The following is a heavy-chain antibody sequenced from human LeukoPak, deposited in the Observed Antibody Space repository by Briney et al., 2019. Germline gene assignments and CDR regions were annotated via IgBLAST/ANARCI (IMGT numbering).Heavy chain of an antibody. CDR1: GFTFSSYA. Sequence: PGGSLRLSCAASGFTFSSYAMSWVRQAPGKGLEWVSAISGSGGSTYYADSVKGRFTISRDSSKNTLYLQMNSLRAEDTAVYYCAKDLRGVNWFDPWGQGTLVTVSS. CDR3: AKDLRGVNWFDP. CDR2: ISGSGGST. V-gene: IGHV3-23*01. J-gene: IGHJ5*02.